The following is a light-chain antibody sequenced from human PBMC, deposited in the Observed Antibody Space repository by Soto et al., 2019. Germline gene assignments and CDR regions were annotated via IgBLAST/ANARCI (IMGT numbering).Light chain of an antibody. V-gene: IGLV1-47*01. CDR3: AAWDDSLSGYV. J-gene: IGLJ1*01. CDR1: TSNIGSSY. Sequence: QSVLTQPPSASGTPGQRVIISCSGSTSNIGSSYVYWYQQLPGTAPKLLIYRNNQRPSGVPDRFSGSKSGTSASLAISGLRSEDEADYYCAAWDDSLSGYVFGTGTKLTVL. CDR2: RNN.